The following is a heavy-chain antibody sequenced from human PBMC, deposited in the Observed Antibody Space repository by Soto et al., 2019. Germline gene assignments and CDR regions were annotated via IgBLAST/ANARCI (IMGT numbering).Heavy chain of an antibody. CDR1: GASISSYY. V-gene: IGHV4-59*01. CDR3: ARGIAAPD. J-gene: IGHJ4*02. CDR2: IHYSGST. D-gene: IGHD6-13*01. Sequence: PSETLSLTCSVSGASISSYYWSWIRQPPGKGLEWIGYIHYSGSTRYNPSLKSRLTISIDTSKNHFSLKLSSVTAADTAVYYCARGIAAPDWGQGTLVTVTS.